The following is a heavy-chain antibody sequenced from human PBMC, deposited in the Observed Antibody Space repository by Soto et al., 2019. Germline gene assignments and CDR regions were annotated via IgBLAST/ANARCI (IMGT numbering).Heavy chain of an antibody. D-gene: IGHD3-3*01. Sequence: SETLSLTCTVSGGSISSYYWSWIRQPPGKGLEWIGYIYYSGSTNYNPSLKSRVTISVDTSKNQFSLKLSSVTAADTAVYYCARRGPISYDFWSGYHGSYYYYMDVWGKGTTVTVSS. J-gene: IGHJ6*03. CDR2: IYYSGST. CDR3: ARRGPISYDFWSGYHGSYYYYMDV. CDR1: GGSISSYY. V-gene: IGHV4-59*08.